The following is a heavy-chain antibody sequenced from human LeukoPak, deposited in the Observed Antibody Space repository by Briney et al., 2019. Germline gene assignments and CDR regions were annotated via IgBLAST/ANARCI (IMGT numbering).Heavy chain of an antibody. CDR2: IRYDGSNK. Sequence: GGSLRLSCAASGFTFSSYGMHWVRQAPGKGLEWVAFIRYDGSNKYYADSVKGRFTISRDNSKNTLYLQMNSLRAEDTAVYYCAKGTQYSGSYYYYMDVWGKGTTVTISS. CDR3: AKGTQYSGSYYYYMDV. D-gene: IGHD1-26*01. CDR1: GFTFSSYG. V-gene: IGHV3-30*02. J-gene: IGHJ6*03.